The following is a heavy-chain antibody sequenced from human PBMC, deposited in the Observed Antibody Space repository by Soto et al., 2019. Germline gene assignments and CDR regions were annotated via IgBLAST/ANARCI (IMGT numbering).Heavy chain of an antibody. V-gene: IGHV3-53*01. D-gene: IGHD2-8*02. CDR1: GLTVSTSY. CDR3: ARDDRYCTGGGGLYGGIDV. CDR2: IYSGDTK. Sequence: EVQLVESGGGLIQPGGSLRLSCAASGLTVSTSYMNWVRQAPGKGLEWVSVIYSGDTKYYADSVRSRFTISRDIPKRMIYLQMNSMRAEDTDVYYCARDDRYCTGGGGLYGGIDVWGQVTTVTGSS. J-gene: IGHJ6*02.